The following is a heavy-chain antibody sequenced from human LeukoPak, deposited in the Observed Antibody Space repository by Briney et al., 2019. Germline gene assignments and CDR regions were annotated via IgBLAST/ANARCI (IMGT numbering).Heavy chain of an antibody. V-gene: IGHV1-69*05. J-gene: IGHJ6*03. CDR3: ASGHCSGGSCYTGSYMDV. Sequence: SVKVSCKASGGTFISYAISWVRQAPGQGLEWMGVIIPSFGTANYAQKFQGTVTITTDESTSTAHMELSSLRSEDTAVYYCASGHCSGGSCYTGSYMDVWGKGSTVTVSS. CDR1: GGTFISYA. CDR2: IIPSFGTA. D-gene: IGHD2-15*01.